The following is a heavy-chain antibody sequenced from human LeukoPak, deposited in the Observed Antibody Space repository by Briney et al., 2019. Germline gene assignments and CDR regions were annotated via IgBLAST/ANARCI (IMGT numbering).Heavy chain of an antibody. J-gene: IGHJ1*01. D-gene: IGHD3-22*01. CDR2: IIPIFGTA. V-gene: IGHV1-69*05. Sequence: ASVKVSCKASGGTFSSYAISWVRQAPGQGLEWMGGIIPIFGTANYAQKFQGRVTMTRDMSTSTVYMELSSLRSEDTAVYYCARDLDDSSGYYSYFQHWGQGTLVTVSS. CDR3: ARDLDDSSGYYSYFQH. CDR1: GGTFSSYA.